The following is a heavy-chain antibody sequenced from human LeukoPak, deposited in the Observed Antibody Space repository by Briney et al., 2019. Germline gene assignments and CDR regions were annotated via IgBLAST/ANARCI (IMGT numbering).Heavy chain of an antibody. J-gene: IGHJ6*03. CDR2: INSDGSST. Sequence: GGSLRLSCAASGFTFSGYWMHWVRQAPGKGLVWVSRINSDGSSTRFADSVKGRFTISRDNAQNTLYLQMNSLRAEDTAVYYCARDLGYYYYMDVWGRGTTVTVSS. D-gene: IGHD3-10*01. CDR1: GFTFSGYW. V-gene: IGHV3-74*01. CDR3: ARDLGYYYYMDV.